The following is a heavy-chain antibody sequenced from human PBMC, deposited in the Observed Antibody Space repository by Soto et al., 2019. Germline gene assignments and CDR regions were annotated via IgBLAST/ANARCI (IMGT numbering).Heavy chain of an antibody. J-gene: IGHJ4*02. Sequence: HLVESGGGVVQPGKSLRLSCAASKFTFSTYDMHWVRQAPGKGLEWVAVVSYDGNKRYYADSVRGRFTISRDNSKNTVYLEMNSLRPEDTAVYFCAKGRDSTGWYYREGYYGGQGNLVTVSS. D-gene: IGHD6-19*01. CDR1: KFTFSTYD. V-gene: IGHV3-30*18. CDR2: VSYDGNKR. CDR3: AKGRDSTGWYYREGYY.